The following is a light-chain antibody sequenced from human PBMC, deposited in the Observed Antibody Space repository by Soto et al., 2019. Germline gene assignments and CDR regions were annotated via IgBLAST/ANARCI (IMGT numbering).Light chain of an antibody. J-gene: IGKJ1*01. CDR3: QHRSNWPGT. CDR1: QSVFSY. CDR2: DAS. Sequence: EIVLTQSPATLSLSPGERATLSCRASQSVFSYLVWYQQKTGQAPRLLIYDASDRATGIPARFTGSGSGTDFTLTISSLEPEDFAVYYCQHRSNWPGTFGQGTKVEIK. V-gene: IGKV3-11*01.